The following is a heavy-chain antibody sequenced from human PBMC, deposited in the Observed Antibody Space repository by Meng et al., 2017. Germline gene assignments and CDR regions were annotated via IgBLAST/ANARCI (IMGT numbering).Heavy chain of an antibody. Sequence: QGQLWRIGGEVKGPGASVKVPCKASGYTFTSYAMHWVRQAPGQRLEWMGWINAGNGNTKYSQKFQGRVTITRDTSASTAYMELSSLRSEDTAVYHCARDRIVATTLGRGYYFDYWGQGTLVTVSS. CDR1: GYTFTSYA. J-gene: IGHJ4*02. CDR2: INAGNGNT. D-gene: IGHD5-12*01. V-gene: IGHV1-3*01. CDR3: ARDRIVATTLGRGYYFDY.